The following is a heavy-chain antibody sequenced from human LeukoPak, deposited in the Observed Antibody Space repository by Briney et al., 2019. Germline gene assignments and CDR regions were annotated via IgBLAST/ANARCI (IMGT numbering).Heavy chain of an antibody. CDR2: INGAGSSI. J-gene: IGHJ4*02. CDR3: ARGGDYKNDY. Sequence: GGSLRLSCAASGFTFSSYWMHWVRQTPGKGLVWVSRINGAGSSISYADSVKGRVTISRDSAKNTLYLQMNNLRAEDTAVYYCARGGDYKNDYWGQGTLVTVSS. V-gene: IGHV3-74*01. CDR1: GFTFSSYW. D-gene: IGHD4-17*01.